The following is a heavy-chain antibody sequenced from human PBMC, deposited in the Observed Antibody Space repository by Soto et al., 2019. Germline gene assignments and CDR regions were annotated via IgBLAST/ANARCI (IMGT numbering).Heavy chain of an antibody. CDR1: GASINGGGYY. Sequence: QVQLQESGPGLVXPSQXLSLTCTVSGASINGGGYYWSWIRQHPGKGLEWIGSIYYSGNTYYSPSLKSRVTISVDTSKNHFSLRLTSVTAADTAVYYCARDPSYGDYSYYGMDVWGQGTTVTVSS. CDR3: ARDPSYGDYSYYGMDV. D-gene: IGHD4-17*01. CDR2: IYYSGNT. J-gene: IGHJ6*02. V-gene: IGHV4-31*03.